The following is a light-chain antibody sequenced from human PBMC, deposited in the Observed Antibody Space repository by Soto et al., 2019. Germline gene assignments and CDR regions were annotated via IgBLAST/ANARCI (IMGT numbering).Light chain of an antibody. CDR1: STDVGGYNY. CDR2: EVS. Sequence: QSVLTQPASVSGSPGQSITISCTGSSTDVGGYNYVSWYQQHPGKAPKVMIYEVSNRPSGVSNRFSGSKSGNTASLNISGLQAEDEADYYCSSYTSSSTYVFGTGTKVTVL. CDR3: SSYTSSSTYV. J-gene: IGLJ1*01. V-gene: IGLV2-14*01.